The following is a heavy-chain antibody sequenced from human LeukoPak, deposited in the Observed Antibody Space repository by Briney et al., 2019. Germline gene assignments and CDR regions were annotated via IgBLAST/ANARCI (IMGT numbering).Heavy chain of an antibody. V-gene: IGHV3-53*01. Sequence: GSLRLSCAASGFTVSSNYMTWVRQAPVKGLEWVSVMYTGGTTYYADSVKGRFTISRDNSKNTLYLQMNSLRAEDTAVYYCAKSRDYSGSGSYSGWGQGTLVTVSS. J-gene: IGHJ4*02. CDR1: GFTVSSNY. CDR3: AKSRDYSGSGSYSG. CDR2: MYTGGTT. D-gene: IGHD3-10*01.